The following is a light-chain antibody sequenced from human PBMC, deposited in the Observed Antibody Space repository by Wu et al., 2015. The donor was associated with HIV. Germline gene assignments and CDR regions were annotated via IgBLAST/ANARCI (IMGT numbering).Light chain of an antibody. Sequence: AIQMTQSPSSLSASVGDKVTITCRASQDIRHDLGWYQQKPGKAPKLLIYSASSLQSGVPSRFGGSGSGTDFTLTISSLQPEDFAVYYCLQDYSYPRTFGQGTKLEIK. J-gene: IGKJ2*01. CDR1: QDIRHD. CDR2: SAS. CDR3: LQDYSYPRT. V-gene: IGKV1-6*01.